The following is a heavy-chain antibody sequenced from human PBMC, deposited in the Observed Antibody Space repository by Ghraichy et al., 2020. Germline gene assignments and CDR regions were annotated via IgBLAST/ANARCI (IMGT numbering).Heavy chain of an antibody. CDR3: ARALRATSLHY. CDR1: GFRLSDYN. CDR2: ISTGHKDT. Sequence: GGSLRLSCGGSGFRLSDYNMTWIRQAPGKGLEWLSYISTGHKDTKYADSVRGRFTISRDNARNSLDLQMNSLRAEDTAVYYCARALRATSLHYWGQGTLVTVSS. V-gene: IGHV3-11*06. J-gene: IGHJ4*02.